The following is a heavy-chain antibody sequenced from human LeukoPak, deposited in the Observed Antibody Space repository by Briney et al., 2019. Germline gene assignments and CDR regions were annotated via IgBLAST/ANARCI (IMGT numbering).Heavy chain of an antibody. CDR2: IHSGGST. CDR3: ATHSSGYSGTHDAFDI. D-gene: IGHD3-22*01. CDR1: GFTVSSNY. J-gene: IGHJ3*02. Sequence: PGGSLRLSCAASGFTVSSNYMSWVRQAPGRGLEWVSGIHSGGSTYYADSVKGRFTISRDNFKNTVYLQMNSLRAEDTAVYYCATHSSGYSGTHDAFDIWGQGTMVTVSS. V-gene: IGHV3-66*01.